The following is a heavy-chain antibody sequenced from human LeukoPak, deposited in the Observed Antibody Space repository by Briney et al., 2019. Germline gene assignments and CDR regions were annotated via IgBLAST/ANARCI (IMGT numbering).Heavy chain of an antibody. J-gene: IGHJ1*01. D-gene: IGHD3-22*01. CDR1: GFIVSSNY. CDR2: IYTGGST. Sequence: PGGSLRLSCVVSGFIVSSNYMNWVRQAPGKGLEWVSVIYTGGSTYYADSVKGRFTISRDNSKNTLYLQMNSLRAEDTAVYYCAKLANYYDSSGYYPAEYFQHWGQGTLVTVSS. CDR3: AKLANYYDSSGYYPAEYFQH. V-gene: IGHV3-53*01.